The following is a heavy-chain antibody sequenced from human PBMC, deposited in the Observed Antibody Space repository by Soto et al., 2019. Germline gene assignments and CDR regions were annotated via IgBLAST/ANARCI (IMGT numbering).Heavy chain of an antibody. CDR2: IKSKTDGGTT. CDR3: AKDSLGVFTVAGSGN. CDR1: GFTFSNAW. V-gene: IGHV3-15*01. D-gene: IGHD3-10*01. Sequence: GGSLRLSCAASGFTFSNAWMSWVRQAPGKGLEWVGRIKSKTDGGTTDYAAPVKGRFTISRDDSKNTLYLQMNSLRAEDTAVYYCAKDSLGVFTVAGSGNWGQGTTVTVSS. J-gene: IGHJ6*02.